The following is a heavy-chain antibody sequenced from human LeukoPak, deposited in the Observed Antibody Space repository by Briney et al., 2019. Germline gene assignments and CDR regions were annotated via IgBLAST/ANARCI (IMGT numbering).Heavy chain of an antibody. CDR2: INTNTGNP. Sequence: GASVRVSCKASGYTFTIYAMNWVRQAPGQGLEWMGWINTNTGNPTYAQGFTGRFVFSLDTSVSTAYLQISSLKAEDTAVYYCARDRSLYSYDYYYGMDVWGQGTTVTVSS. J-gene: IGHJ6*02. CDR3: ARDRSLYSYDYYYGMDV. D-gene: IGHD5-18*01. CDR1: GYTFTIYA. V-gene: IGHV7-4-1*02.